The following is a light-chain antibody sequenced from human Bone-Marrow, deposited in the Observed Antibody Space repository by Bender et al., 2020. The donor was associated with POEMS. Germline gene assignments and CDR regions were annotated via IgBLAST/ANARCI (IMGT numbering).Light chain of an antibody. CDR2: KDR. CDR1: ALAKQY. CDR3: QSADSSGTSVL. V-gene: IGLV3-25*03. J-gene: IGLJ2*01. Sequence: SNELTQPPSVSVSPGQTARITCSGDALAKQYGYWYQQKPGQAPVLVIYKDRERSSGIPERFSGSSSGTRVTLTIRGVQAEDEADYFCQSADSSGTSVLFGGGTKLTVL.